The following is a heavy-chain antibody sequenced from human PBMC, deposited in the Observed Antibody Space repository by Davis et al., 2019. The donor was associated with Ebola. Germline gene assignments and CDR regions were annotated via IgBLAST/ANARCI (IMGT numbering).Heavy chain of an antibody. D-gene: IGHD2-2*01. V-gene: IGHV3-21*01. Sequence: ETLSLTCAVYGGSFSGYYWTWIRQLPGKGLEWVSSISHSSIYIYYANSVKGRFTISRDNGKNSLFLHMNSLRAEDTAVYYCARDDAEGYYYYYGMDVWGQGTTVTVSS. CDR1: GGSFSGYY. J-gene: IGHJ6*02. CDR3: ARDDAEGYYYYYGMDV. CDR2: ISHSSIYI.